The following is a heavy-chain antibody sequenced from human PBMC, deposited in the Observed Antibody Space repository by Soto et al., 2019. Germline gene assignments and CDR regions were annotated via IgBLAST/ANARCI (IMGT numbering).Heavy chain of an antibody. D-gene: IGHD2-2*01. CDR3: ARYCSSTSCYDDYGMDV. J-gene: IGHJ6*02. CDR1: GFTFSSYW. V-gene: IGHV3-74*01. Sequence: PGGSLRLSCAASGFTFSSYWMHWVRQAPGKGLVWVSRINSDGSSTSYADSVKGRFTISRDNAKNTLYLQMNSLRAEDTAVYYCARYCSSTSCYDDYGMDVWGQGTTVTVSS. CDR2: INSDGSST.